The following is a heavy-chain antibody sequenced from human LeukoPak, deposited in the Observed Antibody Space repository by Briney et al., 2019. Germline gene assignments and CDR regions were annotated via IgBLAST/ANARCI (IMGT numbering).Heavy chain of an antibody. D-gene: IGHD3-9*01. CDR3: ARTLEYDILTGYEYNWFDP. CDR1: GFTFSDYY. Sequence: PGGSLRLSCAASGFTFSDYYMSWIRQAPGKGLEWVSYISSSGSTIYYADSVKGRFTISRDNAKNSLYLQMNSLRAEDTAVYYCARTLEYDILTGYEYNWFDPWGQGTLVTVSS. J-gene: IGHJ5*02. CDR2: ISSSGSTI. V-gene: IGHV3-11*01.